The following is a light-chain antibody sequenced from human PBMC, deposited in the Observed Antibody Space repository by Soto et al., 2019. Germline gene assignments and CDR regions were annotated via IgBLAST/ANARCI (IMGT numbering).Light chain of an antibody. CDR2: AAS. V-gene: IGKV1-39*01. J-gene: IGKJ1*01. CDR3: QRSSNTPWT. Sequence: TQLPAALSASVGDRVTITCRSSQSIGRNLNWYLQKPGKAPKLLVYAASLLHTGVPSRFSGGASGTAFTITISSLQPEDSATYCCQRSSNTPWTFGQGTKVDI. CDR1: QSIGRN.